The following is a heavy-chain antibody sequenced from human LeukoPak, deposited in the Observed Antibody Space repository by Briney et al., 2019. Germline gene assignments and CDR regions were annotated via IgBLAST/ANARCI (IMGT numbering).Heavy chain of an antibody. Sequence: GGSLRLSCAASGFTFSSYWMHWVRQAPGKGLVWVSRINGDGSSTAYADSVKGRFTISRDNAKNTLYLQMNSLTAEDTAVYYCAKEKYYYDRSYYFDYWGRGTLVTVSS. V-gene: IGHV3-74*01. J-gene: IGHJ4*02. CDR2: INGDGSST. D-gene: IGHD3-22*01. CDR1: GFTFSSYW. CDR3: AKEKYYYDRSYYFDY.